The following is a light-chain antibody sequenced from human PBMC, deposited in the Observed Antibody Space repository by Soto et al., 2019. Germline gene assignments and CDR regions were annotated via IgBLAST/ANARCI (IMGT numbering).Light chain of an antibody. J-gene: IGLJ2*01. Sequence: QSVLTQPASVSGSPGQSITISCTGTNSDVGAYTYVSWYQQHPGKAPKLMIFEVSDRPSGVSNRFSGSKSGNTASLTISGLQAEDEADYYCSSYTTSNTLVFGGGTKLTVL. CDR3: SSYTTSNTLV. CDR2: EVS. CDR1: NSDVGAYTY. V-gene: IGLV2-14*01.